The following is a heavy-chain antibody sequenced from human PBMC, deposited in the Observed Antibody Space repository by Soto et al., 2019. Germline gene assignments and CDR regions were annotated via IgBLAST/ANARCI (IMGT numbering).Heavy chain of an antibody. Sequence: SETLSLTCTVSGGSITRDYWSWTRQPPGKALEWIGYIYYSGTTYYNPSLKSRVTMSVDTSKIQFSLKLTSVTAADTAVYYCAKSPDGRGYYYNGMDVWGQGTTVTVSS. J-gene: IGHJ6*02. D-gene: IGHD1-26*01. V-gene: IGHV4-59*01. CDR2: IYYSGTT. CDR3: AKSPDGRGYYYNGMDV. CDR1: GGSITRDY.